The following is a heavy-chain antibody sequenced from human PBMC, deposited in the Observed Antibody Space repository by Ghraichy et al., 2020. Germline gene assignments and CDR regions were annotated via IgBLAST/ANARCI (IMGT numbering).Heavy chain of an antibody. CDR3: AGDHPTGYYFDC. Sequence: GGSLRLSCAASGFTFSIYSMNWVRQAPGKGLEWVSFISSTSSDKYYADSVKGRFTISRDNTKNLLYLQMNSLRAEDTAVYYCAGDHPTGYYFDCWGQGTLVTVSS. CDR1: GFTFSIYS. J-gene: IGHJ4*02. D-gene: IGHD1-14*01. V-gene: IGHV3-21*01. CDR2: ISSTSSDK.